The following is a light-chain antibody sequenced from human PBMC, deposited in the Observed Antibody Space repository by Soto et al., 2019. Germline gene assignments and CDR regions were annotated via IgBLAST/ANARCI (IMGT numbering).Light chain of an antibody. J-gene: IGLJ1*01. CDR3: GTWDSSLNAFV. Sequence: QSVLTQPPSVSAAPGQKVTISCSGSSSNIGNNYVSWYQQLPGTAPKLLIYDNNKRPSGIPDRFSGSKSGTSATLGISGLQTGDEADYYCGTWDSSLNAFVFGPGTKVTVL. V-gene: IGLV1-51*01. CDR1: SSNIGNNY. CDR2: DNN.